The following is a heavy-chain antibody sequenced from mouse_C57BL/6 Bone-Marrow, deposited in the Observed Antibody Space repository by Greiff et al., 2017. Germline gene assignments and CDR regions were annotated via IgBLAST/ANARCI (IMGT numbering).Heavy chain of an antibody. CDR3: ARSGMGPLIDY. J-gene: IGHJ2*01. Sequence: VQGVESGAELARPGASVKLSCKASGYTFTSYGISWVKQRTGQGLEWIGEIYPRSGNTYYNEKFKGKATLTADKSSSTAYMELRSLTSEDSAVYFCARSGMGPLIDYWGQGTTLTVSS. D-gene: IGHD4-1*01. CDR2: IYPRSGNT. CDR1: GYTFTSYG. V-gene: IGHV1-81*01.